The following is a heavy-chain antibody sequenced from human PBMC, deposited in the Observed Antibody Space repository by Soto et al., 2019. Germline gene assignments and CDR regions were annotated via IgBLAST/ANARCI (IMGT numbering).Heavy chain of an antibody. V-gene: IGHV1-18*01. CDR3: ARDKGYGFGWSVSSDMDV. J-gene: IGHJ6*02. CDR2: ISGYNGNT. CDR1: GYTFSNFG. D-gene: IGHD5-18*01. Sequence: QVQLVQSVAEVMTPGASVKVSCKASGYTFSNFGLSWVRQAPGQGLEWMGWISGYNGNTNSAEKFQGRVTMTTDTSESTAYMEVMSLTSADTAVYYCARDKGYGFGWSVSSDMDVWGQGTTVTVSS.